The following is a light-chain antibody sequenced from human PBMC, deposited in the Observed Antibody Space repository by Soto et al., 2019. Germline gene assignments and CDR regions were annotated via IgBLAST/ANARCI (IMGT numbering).Light chain of an antibody. J-gene: IGKJ2*01. CDR3: QQRSRRPS. CDR1: QSVGNY. CDR2: DAS. V-gene: IGKV3-11*01. Sequence: DIVLTQSPATLSLSPGERATLSCRASQSVGNYLAWYQQTPGQAPRLLIYDASNRATGIPARFSGSGSGTDFTLTLSSLESEDFAVYYCQQRSRRPSFGQGTKLEIK.